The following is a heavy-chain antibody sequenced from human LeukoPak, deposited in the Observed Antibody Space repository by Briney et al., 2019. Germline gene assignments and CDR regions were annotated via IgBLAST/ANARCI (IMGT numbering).Heavy chain of an antibody. Sequence: GASVKVSCKASGGTFSSYAISWVRQAPGQGLEWMGRIIPILGIANYAQKFQGRVTITADKSTSTAYMELSSLRSEDTAVYYCASDVVVVAARVYWFDPWGQGTLVTVSS. D-gene: IGHD2-15*01. J-gene: IGHJ5*02. V-gene: IGHV1-69*04. CDR1: GGTFSSYA. CDR2: IIPILGIA. CDR3: ASDVVVVAARVYWFDP.